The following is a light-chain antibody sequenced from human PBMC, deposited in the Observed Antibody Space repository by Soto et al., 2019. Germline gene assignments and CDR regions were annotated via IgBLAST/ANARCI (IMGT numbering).Light chain of an antibody. J-gene: IGKJ2*01. CDR1: QSRLHSNGYNY. CDR3: MQALRSPYT. CDR2: LGS. V-gene: IGKV2-28*01. Sequence: DIVMTQSPLSLPVTPGEPASISCRARQSRLHSNGYNYLDWYLQKPGQSPQLLLYLGSNRASGVPDRFLGSGSGTDCPLKSSIVEAEDVGVYYCMQALRSPYTFGRGTKLEIK.